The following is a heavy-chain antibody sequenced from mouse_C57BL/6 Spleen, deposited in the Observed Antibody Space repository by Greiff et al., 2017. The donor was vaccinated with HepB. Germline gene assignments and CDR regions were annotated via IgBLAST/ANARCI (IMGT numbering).Heavy chain of an antibody. Sequence: EVQLQQSGAELVKPGASVKLSCTASGFNIKDYYMHWVKQRTEQGLEWIGRIDPEDGETKYAPKFQGKATLTVDTSSSTAYMQLSSLTSEDSAVYYWARKGGVVAPGYFDVWGTGTTVTVSS. J-gene: IGHJ1*03. CDR2: IDPEDGET. D-gene: IGHD1-1*01. CDR3: ARKGGVVAPGYFDV. CDR1: GFNIKDYY. V-gene: IGHV14-2*01.